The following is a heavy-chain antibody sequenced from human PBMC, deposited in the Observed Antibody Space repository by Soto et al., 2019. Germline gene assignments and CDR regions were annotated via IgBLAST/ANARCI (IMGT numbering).Heavy chain of an antibody. CDR3: ARDSNSYGQFGSFDI. Sequence: ASVKVSCKASGYTFTNYGINWVRQAPGQGLEWMGWISAYNGNTNYAQKPQGRVTMTTDTSTSTAYMELRSLRSDDTAVYYCARDSNSYGQFGSFDIWGQGTMVTVSS. CDR1: GYTFTNYG. V-gene: IGHV1-18*01. CDR2: ISAYNGNT. J-gene: IGHJ3*02. D-gene: IGHD5-18*01.